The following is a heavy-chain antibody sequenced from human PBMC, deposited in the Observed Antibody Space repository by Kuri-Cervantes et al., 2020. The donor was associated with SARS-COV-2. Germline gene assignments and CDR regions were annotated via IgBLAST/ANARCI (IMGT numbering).Heavy chain of an antibody. J-gene: IGHJ4*02. CDR1: GFTFSSYS. D-gene: IGHD3-9*01. CDR2: ISSSSSYI. V-gene: IGHV3-21*01. CDR3: ARGGEPRGYDILTGYSDY. Sequence: GESLKISCAASGFTFSSYSMNWVRQAPGKGLEWVSSISSSSSYIYYADSVKGRFTISRDNAKNSLHLQMNSLRAEDTAVYYCARGGEPRGYDILTGYSDYWGQGTLVTVSS.